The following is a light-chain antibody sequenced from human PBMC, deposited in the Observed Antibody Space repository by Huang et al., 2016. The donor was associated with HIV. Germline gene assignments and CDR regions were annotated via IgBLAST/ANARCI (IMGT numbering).Light chain of an antibody. CDR2: AAS. V-gene: IGKV1D-12*01. Sequence: DIQMTQSPSSVSASVGDRVTITCRASQRISSWLAWYQQKPGKAPKLLIYAASSLQSGVPSRFSCSGSGTDFTLTISSLQPEDFATYYCQQANSFPPLTFGGGTKVEIK. CDR3: QQANSFPPLT. CDR1: QRISSW. J-gene: IGKJ4*01.